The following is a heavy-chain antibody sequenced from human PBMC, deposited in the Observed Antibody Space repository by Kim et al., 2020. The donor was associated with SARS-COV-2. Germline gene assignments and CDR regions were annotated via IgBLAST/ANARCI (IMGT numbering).Heavy chain of an antibody. Sequence: GGSLRLSCAASGFTFSSYGMHWVRQAPGKGLEWVAVIWYDGSNKYYADSVKGRFTISRDNSKNTLYLQMNSLRAEDTAVYYCARGWEMATITLGLRGGYWGQGTLVTVSS. CDR2: IWYDGSNK. J-gene: IGHJ4*02. CDR3: ARGWEMATITLGLRGGY. V-gene: IGHV3-33*01. CDR1: GFTFSSYG. D-gene: IGHD5-12*01.